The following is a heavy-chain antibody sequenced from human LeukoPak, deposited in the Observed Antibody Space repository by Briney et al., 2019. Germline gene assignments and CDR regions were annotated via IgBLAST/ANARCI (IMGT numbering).Heavy chain of an antibody. D-gene: IGHD3-22*01. Sequence: GGSLRLSCAASGFTFSNAWMSWVRQAPGKGLEWVGRIKSKTDGGTTDYAAPVKGRFTISRDDSKNTLYLQMNSLKTEDTAVYYCTGGLVYYDSSGYQYYFDYWGQGTLVTVSS. CDR3: TGGLVYYDSSGYQYYFDY. CDR2: IKSKTDGGTT. V-gene: IGHV3-15*01. CDR1: GFTFSNAW. J-gene: IGHJ4*02.